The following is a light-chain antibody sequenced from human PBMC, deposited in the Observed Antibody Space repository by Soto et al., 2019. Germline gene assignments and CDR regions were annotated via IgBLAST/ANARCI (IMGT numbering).Light chain of an antibody. Sequence: EIVLTQSPATLSLSPGERATLSCRASQSVSSYLAWYQQKPGQAPRLFIYDASNRATGIPARFSGSGSGTDFTLTISSLEPEACAVCYCQRCSNWLFTFGPGTKVDIK. CDR1: QSVSSY. V-gene: IGKV3-11*01. CDR3: QRCSNWLFT. CDR2: DAS. J-gene: IGKJ3*01.